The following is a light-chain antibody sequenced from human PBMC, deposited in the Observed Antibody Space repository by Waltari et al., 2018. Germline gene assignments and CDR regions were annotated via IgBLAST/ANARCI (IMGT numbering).Light chain of an antibody. CDR3: LQHNSYPLT. V-gene: IGKV4-1*01. J-gene: IGKJ4*01. Sequence: DIVMTQSPESLAVSLGERATINCRSSQSILYNSNDKNYLAWYQQKPGQPPKFLIYWASTRYSGVPERFSGSGSGTDFSLTISSLQPEDFATYYCLQHNSYPLTFGGGTKVEIK. CDR1: QSILYNSNDKNY. CDR2: WAS.